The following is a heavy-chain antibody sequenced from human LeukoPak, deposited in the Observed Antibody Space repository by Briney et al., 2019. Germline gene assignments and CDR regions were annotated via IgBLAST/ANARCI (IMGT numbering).Heavy chain of an antibody. CDR3: AKDKEGVPAVLGY. D-gene: IGHD2-2*01. J-gene: IGHJ4*02. CDR2: ISGSGGST. CDR1: GFTFSSYA. V-gene: IGHV3-23*01. Sequence: GGSLRLSCAASGFTFSSYAMSWVRQAPGKGLEWVSAISGSGGSTYYADSVKGRFTISRDNSKNTLYLQMNGLRAEDTAVYYCAKDKEGVPAVLGYWGQGTLVTVSS.